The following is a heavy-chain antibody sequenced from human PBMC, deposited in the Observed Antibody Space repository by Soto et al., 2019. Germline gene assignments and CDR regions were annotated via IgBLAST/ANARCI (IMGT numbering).Heavy chain of an antibody. CDR1: GGSISTYY. J-gene: IGHJ6*03. V-gene: IGHV4-59*01. CDR2: IYYSGST. D-gene: IGHD2-2*01. Sequence: SETLSLTCTVSGGSISTYYWSWIRQPPGKGLEWIGYIYYSGSTNYNPSLKSRVTISVDTSKNQFSLKLSSVTAADTAVYYCAREAGTRNYYYMDVWGKGTTVTVSS. CDR3: AREAGTRNYYYMDV.